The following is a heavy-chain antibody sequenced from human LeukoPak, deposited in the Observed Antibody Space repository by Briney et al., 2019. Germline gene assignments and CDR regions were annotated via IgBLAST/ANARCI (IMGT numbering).Heavy chain of an antibody. CDR1: GGSISSSSYY. CDR2: VNHSGST. D-gene: IGHD2-2*01. Sequence: SETLSLTCTVSGGSISSSSYYWRWIRQPPGKGLEWIGEVNHSGSTNYNPSLKSRVTISVDTSKNQFSLKLSSVTAADTAVYYCARRRTIVVVPAANSFDYWGQGTLVTVSS. J-gene: IGHJ4*02. V-gene: IGHV4-39*07. CDR3: ARRRTIVVVPAANSFDY.